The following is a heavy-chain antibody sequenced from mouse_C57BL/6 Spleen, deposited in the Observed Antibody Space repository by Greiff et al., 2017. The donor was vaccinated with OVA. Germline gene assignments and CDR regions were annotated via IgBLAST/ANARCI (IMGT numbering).Heavy chain of an antibody. V-gene: IGHV5-17*01. J-gene: IGHJ2*01. Sequence: EVQLQQSGGGLVKPGGSLKLSCAASGFTFSDYGMHWVRQAPEKGLEWVAYISSGSSTIYYADTVKGRFTISRDNAKNTLFLQMTSLRSEDTAMYYCARTRFSVVATDYWGKGTTLTVSS. CDR1: GFTFSDYG. D-gene: IGHD1-1*01. CDR2: ISSGSSTI. CDR3: ARTRFSVVATDY.